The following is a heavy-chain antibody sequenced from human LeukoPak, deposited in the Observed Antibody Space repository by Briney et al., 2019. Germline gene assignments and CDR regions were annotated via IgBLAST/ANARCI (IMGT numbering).Heavy chain of an antibody. Sequence: SVKVSCKASGYTFTGYYMHWVRQAPGQGLEWMGWINPNSGGTNYAQKFQGRVTMTRDTSISTAYMELSRLRSDDTAVYYCARAYYYDSSGYLMTGYWGQGTLVTVSS. CDR2: INPNSGGT. CDR3: ARAYYYDSSGYLMTGY. J-gene: IGHJ4*02. D-gene: IGHD3-22*01. V-gene: IGHV1-2*02. CDR1: GYTFTGYY.